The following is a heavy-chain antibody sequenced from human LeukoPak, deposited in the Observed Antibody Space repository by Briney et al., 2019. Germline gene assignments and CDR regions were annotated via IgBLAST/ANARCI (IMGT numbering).Heavy chain of an antibody. CDR2: ISWNSGSI. J-gene: IGHJ5*02. Sequence: SLRLSCAASGFTFDDYAMHWVRQAPGKGLEWVSGISWNSGSIGYADSVKGRFTISRDNAKNSLYLQMNSLRAEDMALYYCAKSSIAAAGHNWFDPWGQGTLVTVSS. D-gene: IGHD6-13*01. CDR3: AKSSIAAAGHNWFDP. V-gene: IGHV3-9*03. CDR1: GFTFDDYA.